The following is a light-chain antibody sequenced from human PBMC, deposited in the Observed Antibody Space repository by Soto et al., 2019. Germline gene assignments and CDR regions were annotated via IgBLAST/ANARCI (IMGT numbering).Light chain of an antibody. CDR1: QSIVRG. CDR2: DSS. V-gene: IGKV3-15*01. CDR3: QQYDNWPPIT. J-gene: IGKJ5*01. Sequence: EIVMTQSPATLSVSPGERATLSCRASQSIVRGLAWYQQKPGQAPSLLIYDSSTRATGVPARFSGSGSGTEFTLTISSLQSEYFAVYYCQQYDNWPPITFGQGTRLEIK.